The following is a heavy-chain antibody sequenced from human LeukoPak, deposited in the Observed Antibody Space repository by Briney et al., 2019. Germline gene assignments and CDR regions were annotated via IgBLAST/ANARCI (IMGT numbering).Heavy chain of an antibody. CDR2: IAPSVDTT. Sequence: ASVKIACKSFGFTFTNYLLHWVRQAPGQGLEWVGRIAPSVDTTNYSQKFRGRVTMTRDTSTSTVYMELSSLRSDDTAIYYCVREESGGYFDYWGQGTLVTVSS. V-gene: IGHV1-46*01. D-gene: IGHD2-8*02. J-gene: IGHJ4*02. CDR3: VREESGGYFDY. CDR1: GFTFTNYL.